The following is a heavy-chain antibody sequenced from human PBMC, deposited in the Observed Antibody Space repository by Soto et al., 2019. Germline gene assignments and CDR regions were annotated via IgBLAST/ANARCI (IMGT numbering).Heavy chain of an antibody. V-gene: IGHV1-3*01. J-gene: IGHJ4*02. CDR1: GYTFTSYA. CDR3: ARDDRSYYDSSGYSLIDY. Sequence: GASVEGSCKASGYTFTSYAMHWGRQAPGQRLEWMGWINAGNGNTKYSQKFQGRVTITRDTSTSTAYMELSSLRSEDTAVYYCARDDRSYYDSSGYSLIDYWGQGTLVTVSS. CDR2: INAGNGNT. D-gene: IGHD3-22*01.